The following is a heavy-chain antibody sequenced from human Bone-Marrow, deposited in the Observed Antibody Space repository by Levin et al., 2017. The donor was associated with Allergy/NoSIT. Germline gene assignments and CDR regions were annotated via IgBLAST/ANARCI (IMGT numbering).Heavy chain of an antibody. CDR3: ARDFSDSTASGS. Sequence: GESLKISCEASGFTFSIYRMIWVRQAPGKGLQWVSSISSGGNYLYYADSVKGRFTISRDNAKNSLYLEMNSLSAEDTAVYYCARDFSDSTASGSWGQGTLVTVSS. D-gene: IGHD2-2*01. J-gene: IGHJ5*02. CDR2: ISSGGNYL. V-gene: IGHV3-21*01. CDR1: GFTFSIYR.